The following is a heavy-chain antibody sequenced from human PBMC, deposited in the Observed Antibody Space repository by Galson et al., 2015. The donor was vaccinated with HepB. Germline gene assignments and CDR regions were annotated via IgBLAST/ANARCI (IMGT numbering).Heavy chain of an antibody. V-gene: IGHV1-8*01. CDR1: GYTFTSYD. CDR2: MNPNSGNT. J-gene: IGHJ6*02. D-gene: IGHD3-22*01. CDR3: ARAYDSSGYYYYYYYGMDV. Sequence: SVKVCCKASGYTFTSYDINWVRQATGQGLEWMGWMNPNSGNTGYAQKFQGRVTMTRNTSISTAYMELSSLRSEDTAVYYCARAYDSSGYYYYYYYGMDVWGQGTTVTVSS.